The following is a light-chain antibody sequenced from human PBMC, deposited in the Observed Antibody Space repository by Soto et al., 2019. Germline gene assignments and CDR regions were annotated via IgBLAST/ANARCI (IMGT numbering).Light chain of an antibody. J-gene: IGKJ1*01. CDR3: QQYNNWPPWT. V-gene: IGKV3-15*01. CDR1: QSVSNN. Sequence: EIVMTQSPATLSVSPGERATLSCRASQSVSNNLAWYQQKPGQAPRLLVYGASTRATGIPARFSGSGSGTEFTLTISSLQSEDFAVYYCQQYNNWPPWTFGQGTKVEIK. CDR2: GAS.